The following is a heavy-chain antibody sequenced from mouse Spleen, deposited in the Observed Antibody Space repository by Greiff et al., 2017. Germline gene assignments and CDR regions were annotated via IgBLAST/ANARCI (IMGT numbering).Heavy chain of an antibody. V-gene: IGHV3-6*01. D-gene: IGHD1-1*01. J-gene: IGHJ2*01. CDR2: ISYDGSN. Sequence: EVQLQQSGPGLVKPSQSLSLTCSVTGYSITSGYYWNWIRQFPGNKLEWMGYISYDGSNNYNPSLKNRISITRDTSKNQFFLKLNSVTTEDTATYYCARGATVVGVDYWGQGTTLTVSS. CDR1: GYSITSGYY. CDR3: ARGATVVGVDY.